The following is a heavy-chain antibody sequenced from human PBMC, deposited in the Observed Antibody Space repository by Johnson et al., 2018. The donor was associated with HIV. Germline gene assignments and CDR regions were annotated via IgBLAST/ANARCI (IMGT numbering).Heavy chain of an antibody. Sequence: QVQLVESGGGVVQPGRSLRLSCVVSGFTYSSYAMHWVRQAPGKGLEWVAVISYDGSNKYYADSVKGRFTISRDNSKNTLYLQMNSLRAEDTAVYYCARESRDVGQQLVRVVLGAFDIWGQGTMVTVSS. CDR2: ISYDGSNK. CDR3: ARESRDVGQQLVRVVLGAFDI. V-gene: IGHV3-30*04. CDR1: GFTYSSYA. J-gene: IGHJ3*02. D-gene: IGHD6-13*01.